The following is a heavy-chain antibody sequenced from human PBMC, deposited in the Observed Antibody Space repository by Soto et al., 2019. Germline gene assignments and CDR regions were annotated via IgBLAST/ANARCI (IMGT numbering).Heavy chain of an antibody. V-gene: IGHV1-2*04. J-gene: IGHJ4*02. CDR1: GYTFTGYY. CDR3: ARDLGYCSNGVCYNTYYFDY. CDR2: INPNSGGT. Sequence: ASVKVSCKASGYTFTGYYIHWVRQAPGQGLEWMGWINPNSGGTNYAQKFQGWVTMTRDTSISTAYMELSRLRSDDTAVYYCARDLGYCSNGVCYNTYYFDYWGQGTLVTVSS. D-gene: IGHD2-8*01.